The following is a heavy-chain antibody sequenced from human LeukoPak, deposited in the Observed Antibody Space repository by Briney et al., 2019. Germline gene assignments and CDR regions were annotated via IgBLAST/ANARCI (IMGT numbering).Heavy chain of an antibody. V-gene: IGHV4-39*01. Sequence: NPSETLSLTCTVSGGSISSNTYYWGWIRQPPGKGLEWIGSIYYSGSTYYNPSLKSRVTVSVDTSKNQFSLKLSSVTAADMAVYYCARGRQYQLLRGRHHWFDPWGQGTLVTVSS. D-gene: IGHD2-2*01. CDR1: GGSISSNTYY. CDR2: IYYSGST. CDR3: ARGRQYQLLRGRHHWFDP. J-gene: IGHJ5*02.